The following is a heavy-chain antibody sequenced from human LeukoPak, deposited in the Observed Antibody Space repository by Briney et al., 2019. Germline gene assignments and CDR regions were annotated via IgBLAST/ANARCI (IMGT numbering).Heavy chain of an antibody. CDR3: AKHTIFGVVIQYYFDY. Sequence: GGSLRLSCAASGFTFSSYAMSWVRQAPGKGLEWVSAISGSGGSTCYADSVKGRFTISRDNSKNTLYLQMNSLRAEDTAVYYCAKHTIFGVVIQYYFDYWGQGTLVTVSS. CDR1: GFTFSSYA. J-gene: IGHJ4*02. CDR2: ISGSGGST. V-gene: IGHV3-23*01. D-gene: IGHD3-3*01.